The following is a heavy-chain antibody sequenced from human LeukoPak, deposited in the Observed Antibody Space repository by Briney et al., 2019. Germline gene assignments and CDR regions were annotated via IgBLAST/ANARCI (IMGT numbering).Heavy chain of an antibody. Sequence: AGGSLRLSCAASGFTFSSYWMGWVRQAPGKRLEWVANMNIDGSEKYYADSAKGRFTISRDNARNSVHLQMNSLRVEDTAVYYCARDPVEWELLLDYWGQGTLVTVSS. D-gene: IGHD1-26*01. CDR2: MNIDGSEK. J-gene: IGHJ4*02. CDR3: ARDPVEWELLLDY. CDR1: GFTFSSYW. V-gene: IGHV3-7*01.